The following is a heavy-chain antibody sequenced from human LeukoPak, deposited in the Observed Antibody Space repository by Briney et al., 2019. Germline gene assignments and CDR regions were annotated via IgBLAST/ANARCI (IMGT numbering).Heavy chain of an antibody. CDR2: ISYDGSNK. CDR1: GFTFSSYA. D-gene: IGHD3-22*01. V-gene: IGHV3-30-3*01. CDR3: ARDPSDSSGYYYVGTSAYYYGMDV. J-gene: IGHJ6*02. Sequence: GGSLRLSCAASGFTFSSYAMHWVRQAPGKGLEWVAVISYDGSNKYYADSVKGRFTISRDNSKNTLYLQMNSLRAEDTAVYYCARDPSDSSGYYYVGTSAYYYGMDVWGQGTTVTVSS.